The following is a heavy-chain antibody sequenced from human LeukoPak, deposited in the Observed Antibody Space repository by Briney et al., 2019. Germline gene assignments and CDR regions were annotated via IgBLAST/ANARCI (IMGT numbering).Heavy chain of an antibody. CDR1: GGTFSSYA. J-gene: IGHJ4*02. V-gene: IGHV1-69*13. Sequence: SVTVSCKASGGTFSSYAISRVRQAPGQGLEWMGGIIPIFGTANYAQKFQGRVTITADESTSTAYMELSSLRSEDTAVYYCARVLKRVRALEGWGQGTLVTVSS. D-gene: IGHD3-10*01. CDR2: IIPIFGTA. CDR3: ARVLKRVRALEG.